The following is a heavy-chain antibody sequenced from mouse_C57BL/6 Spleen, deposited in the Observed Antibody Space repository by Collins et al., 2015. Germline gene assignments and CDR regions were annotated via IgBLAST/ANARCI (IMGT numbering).Heavy chain of an antibody. J-gene: IGHJ2*01. V-gene: IGHV9-3-1*01. CDR3: AKPNITTVVAPYYFDY. CDR2: INTYTGEP. Sequence: QIQLVQSGPELKKPGETVKISCKASGYTFTNYGMNWVKQAPGKGLKWMGWINTYTGEPTYADDFKGRFAFSLETSASTAYLQINNLKNEDTATYFCAKPNITTVVAPYYFDYWGQGTTLTVSS. CDR1: GYTFTNYG. D-gene: IGHD1-1*01.